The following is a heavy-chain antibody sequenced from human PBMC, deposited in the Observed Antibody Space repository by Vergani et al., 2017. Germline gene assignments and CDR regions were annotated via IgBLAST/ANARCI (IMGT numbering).Heavy chain of an antibody. D-gene: IGHD2-2*01. Sequence: QVQLQESGPGLVKPSETLSLTCTVSGGSISSYYWSWIRQPAGKGLEWIGRIYTSGSTNYNPSLKSRVTMSVDTSKNHFSLKLSSVTAADTAVYYCARDLDIVVVPAARGGANWFDPWGQGTLVTVSS. V-gene: IGHV4-4*07. J-gene: IGHJ5*02. CDR2: IYTSGST. CDR1: GGSISSYY. CDR3: ARDLDIVVVPAARGGANWFDP.